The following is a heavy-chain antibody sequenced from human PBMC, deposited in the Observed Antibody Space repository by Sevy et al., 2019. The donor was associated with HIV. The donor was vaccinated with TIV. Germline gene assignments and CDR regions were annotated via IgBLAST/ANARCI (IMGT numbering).Heavy chain of an antibody. CDR3: ARNLDYYASGPPDY. CDR1: GFTFSYYN. D-gene: IGHD3-10*01. V-gene: IGHV3-21*01. Sequence: GGSLRLSCAASGFTFSYYNMNWVRQAPGRGLEWVSSISSGSSYIFYADSVKGRFTISRDNAKDSLFLQMGSLRAEDTAVYCARNLDYYASGPPDYWGRGTLVTVSS. J-gene: IGHJ4*02. CDR2: ISSGSSYI.